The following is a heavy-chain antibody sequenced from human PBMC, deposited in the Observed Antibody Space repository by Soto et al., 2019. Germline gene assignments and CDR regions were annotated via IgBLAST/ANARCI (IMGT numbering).Heavy chain of an antibody. CDR1: GDSVSSRRYY. CDR2: VYYTGGT. V-gene: IGHV4-61*01. CDR3: ARYGGSYFEFDY. D-gene: IGHD1-26*01. Sequence: QVQLQESGPGLVKPSETLSLTCTVSGDSVSSRRYYWGWIRQPPGKGLEWIGYVYYTGGTNYNPSLKRRVTMSLDTSKNQFSLKLNSVTAADTAVYYCARYGGSYFEFDYWGQGTLVTASS. J-gene: IGHJ4*02.